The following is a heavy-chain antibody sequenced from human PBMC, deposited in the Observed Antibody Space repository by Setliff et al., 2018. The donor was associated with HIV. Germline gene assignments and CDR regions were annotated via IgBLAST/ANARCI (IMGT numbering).Heavy chain of an antibody. V-gene: IGHV3-23*01. J-gene: IGHJ4*02. CDR3: AKFFGGYGDYMGFDY. CDR1: GFIFSSYA. Sequence: PGGSLRLSCAASGFIFSSYAMSWVRQAPGKGLEWVSAISGSGANTYYADSVKGRFTISRGNSKNTLYLQMNSLRAEDTAVYYCAKFFGGYGDYMGFDYWGQGTLVTVSS. D-gene: IGHD4-17*01. CDR2: ISGSGANT.